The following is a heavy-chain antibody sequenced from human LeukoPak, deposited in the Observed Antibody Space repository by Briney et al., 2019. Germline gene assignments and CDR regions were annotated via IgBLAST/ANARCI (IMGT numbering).Heavy chain of an antibody. CDR1: GFPFSTYG. CDR2: ISYDGRNQ. CDR3: SKDHDLGTVTTGS. Sequence: GGSLRPSCIASGFPFSTYGMHWVRQAPGKGLEWVAVISYDGRNQYYADSVRGRFTISRDDSKNTLYLQMNSLGLEDTAVYYCSKDHDLGTVTTGSWGQGTLVTVSS. D-gene: IGHD4-17*01. J-gene: IGHJ5*02. V-gene: IGHV3-30*18.